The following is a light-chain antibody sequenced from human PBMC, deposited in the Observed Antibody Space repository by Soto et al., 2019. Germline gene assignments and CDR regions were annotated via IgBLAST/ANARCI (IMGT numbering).Light chain of an antibody. CDR2: DAS. V-gene: IGKV1-33*01. J-gene: IGKJ4*01. CDR3: QQYEDLPLT. CDR1: QNIFNY. Sequence: DVQLTQSPSTLPASVGDRVAITCQATQNIFNYLNWFQQRPGKAPQLLFSDASHLEPGVPSRFSGQRSGTDFTLIINDLQPEDFATYFCQQYEDLPLTFGGGTRVEV.